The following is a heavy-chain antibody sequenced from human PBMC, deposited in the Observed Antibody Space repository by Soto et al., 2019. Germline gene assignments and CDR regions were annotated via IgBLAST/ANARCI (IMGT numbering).Heavy chain of an antibody. V-gene: IGHV3-48*03. J-gene: IGHJ6*02. CDR1: GFTFSSYE. Sequence: PGGSLRLSCAASGFTFSSYEMNWVRQAPGKGLEWVSYISSSGSTIYYADHVKGRFTISRDNAKNSLYLQMNSLRAEDTAVYYCARFSQAQGYYYGMDVWGQGTTVTVSS. CDR3: ARFSQAQGYYYGMDV. CDR2: ISSSGSTI.